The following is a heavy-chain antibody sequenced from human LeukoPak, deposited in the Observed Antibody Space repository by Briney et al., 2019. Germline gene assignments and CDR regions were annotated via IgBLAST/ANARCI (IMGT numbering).Heavy chain of an antibody. CDR3: ARDPTAYCGGDCYSPVDY. J-gene: IGHJ4*02. D-gene: IGHD2-21*02. Sequence: GRSLRLSCAASGFTFSSYGMHWVRQAPGKGLEWVAVIWYDGSNKYYADSVKGRFTISRDNSKNTLYLQMNSLRAEDTAVYYCARDPTAYCGGDCYSPVDYWGQGTLVTVSS. CDR1: GFTFSSYG. V-gene: IGHV3-33*01. CDR2: IWYDGSNK.